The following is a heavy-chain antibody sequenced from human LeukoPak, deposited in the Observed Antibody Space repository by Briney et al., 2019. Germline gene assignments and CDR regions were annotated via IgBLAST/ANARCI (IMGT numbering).Heavy chain of an antibody. CDR3: PSHASSASHVFDI. Sequence: PSETLSLTCTVSGGSLRSYYWSWNRQPPGTGLEWIGYIYHSESTNYTPSLESRVTMSVDTSKHQFSLKLGSVTDADTAVYFCPSHASSASHVFDIWGQGTMVTVSS. CDR2: IYHSEST. J-gene: IGHJ3*02. D-gene: IGHD6-6*01. V-gene: IGHV4-59*08. CDR1: GGSLRSYY.